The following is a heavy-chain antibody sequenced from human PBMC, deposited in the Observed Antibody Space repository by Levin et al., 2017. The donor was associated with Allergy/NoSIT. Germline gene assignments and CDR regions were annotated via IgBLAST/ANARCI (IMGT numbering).Heavy chain of an antibody. CDR1: GYTFTSYY. CDR3: ARDPWLGSSWYYFDY. Sequence: GESLKISCKASGYTFTSYYMHWVRQAPGQGLEWMGIINPSGGSTSYAQKFQGRVTMTRDTSTSTVYMELSSLRSEDTAVYYCARDPWLGSSWYYFDYWGQGTLVTVSS. D-gene: IGHD6-13*01. J-gene: IGHJ4*02. CDR2: INPSGGST. V-gene: IGHV1-46*01.